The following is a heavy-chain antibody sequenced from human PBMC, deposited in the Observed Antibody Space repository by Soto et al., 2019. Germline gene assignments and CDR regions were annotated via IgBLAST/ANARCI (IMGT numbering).Heavy chain of an antibody. D-gene: IGHD3-22*01. CDR1: GGTFSSYA. V-gene: IGHV1-69*06. J-gene: IGHJ6*02. CDR3: ARWYYYDSSGYYGMDV. CDR2: IIPIFGTA. Sequence: SVKVSCKASGGTFSSYAISWVRQAPGQGLEWMGGIIPIFGTANYAQKFQGRVTITADKSTSTAYMELSSLRSEDTAVYYCARWYYYDSSGYYGMDVWGQGTTVTVSS.